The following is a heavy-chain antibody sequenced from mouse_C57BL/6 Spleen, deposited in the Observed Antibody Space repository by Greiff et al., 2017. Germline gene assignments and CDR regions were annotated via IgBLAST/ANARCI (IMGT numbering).Heavy chain of an antibody. CDR2: IYPGSGST. CDR3: AMGGESYYGSSYGYFGV. V-gene: IGHV1-55*01. J-gene: IGHJ1*03. CDR1: GYTFTSYW. D-gene: IGHD1-1*01. Sequence: QVQLQQPGAELVKPGASVKMSCKASGYTFTSYWITWVKQRPGQGLEWIGDIYPGSGSTNYNEKFKSKATLTVDTSSSTAYMQLSSLTSEYSAVYYCAMGGESYYGSSYGYFGVWGTGTTVTVSS.